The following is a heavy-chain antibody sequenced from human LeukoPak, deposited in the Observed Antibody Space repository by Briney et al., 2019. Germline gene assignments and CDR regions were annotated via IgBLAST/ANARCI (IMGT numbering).Heavy chain of an antibody. D-gene: IGHD2-2*02. CDR1: GFTFSSYA. V-gene: IGHV3-23*01. Sequence: GALRLSCAASGFTFSSYAMSWVRQAPGKGLEWVSAISGSGGSTYYADSVKGRFTISRDNSKNTLYLQMNSLRAEDTAVYYCAKESCSSTSCYIFDYWGQGTLVTVSS. J-gene: IGHJ4*02. CDR3: AKESCSSTSCYIFDY. CDR2: ISGSGGST.